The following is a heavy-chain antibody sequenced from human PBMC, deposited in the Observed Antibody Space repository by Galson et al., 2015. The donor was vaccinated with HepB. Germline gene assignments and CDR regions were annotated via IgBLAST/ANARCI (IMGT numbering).Heavy chain of an antibody. J-gene: IGHJ5*02. CDR2: IRSKAYGGTT. D-gene: IGHD3-3*01. Sequence: SLRLSCAASGFTFGDYAMSWFRQAPGKGLEWVGFIRSKAYGGTTEYAASVKGRFTISRDDSKSIAYLQMNSLKTEDTAVYYCTRDVGGPRYYDFWSGYQETGWFDPWGQGTLVTVSS. CDR1: GFTFGDYA. CDR3: TRDVGGPRYYDFWSGYQETGWFDP. V-gene: IGHV3-49*03.